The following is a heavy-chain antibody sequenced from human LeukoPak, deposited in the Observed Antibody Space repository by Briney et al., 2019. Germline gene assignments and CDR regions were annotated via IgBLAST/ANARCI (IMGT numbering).Heavy chain of an antibody. CDR2: MSFDGDSE. Sequence: GRSLRLSCAASGFTFSTYPMHWVRQAPGKGLEWVAVMSFDGDSEYYSDSVRGRFTVSRDNAKSTLYLQMNSLRPEDTAVYYCAELGITMIGGVWGKGTTVTISS. CDR3: AELGITMIGGV. J-gene: IGHJ6*04. CDR1: GFTFSTYP. V-gene: IGHV3-30-3*01. D-gene: IGHD3-10*02.